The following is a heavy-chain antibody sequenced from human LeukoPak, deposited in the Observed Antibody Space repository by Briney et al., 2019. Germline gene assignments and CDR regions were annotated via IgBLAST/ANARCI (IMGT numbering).Heavy chain of an antibody. CDR3: ARGRDKTTSPATDY. CDR2: ISPKSGDT. J-gene: IGHJ4*02. Sequence: GASVKVSCKASGYTFSGYYMHWVRQAPGQGHEWMGRISPKSGDTNYAQNFQGRVTMTRDTSISTAYMELSRLTSDDTAVYYCARGRDKTTSPATDYWGQGTLVTVSS. D-gene: IGHD2-15*01. CDR1: GYTFSGYY. V-gene: IGHV1-2*02.